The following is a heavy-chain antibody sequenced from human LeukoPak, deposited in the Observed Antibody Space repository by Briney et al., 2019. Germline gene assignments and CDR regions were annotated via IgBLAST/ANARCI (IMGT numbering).Heavy chain of an antibody. Sequence: ASVKVSCKAFGYTFTSNYMHWVRQAPGQGPEWMGVISPSGGSTTYAQKFQGRVTLTRDMSTSTDYMELSRLRSDDTAVYYCARGLETASGWRNWFDPWGQGTLVTVSS. CDR1: GYTFTSNY. CDR2: ISPSGGST. V-gene: IGHV1-46*01. CDR3: ARGLETASGWRNWFDP. D-gene: IGHD2-21*02. J-gene: IGHJ5*02.